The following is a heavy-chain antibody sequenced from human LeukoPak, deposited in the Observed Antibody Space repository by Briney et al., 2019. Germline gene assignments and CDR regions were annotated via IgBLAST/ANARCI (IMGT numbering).Heavy chain of an antibody. Sequence: GGSLRLSCAASGFTFSSYAMSWVRQAPGKGLEWVSAISGSGGSTYYADSVKGRFTISRDNSKNALYLQMNSLRAEDTAVYYCARDLLQTLGYWGQGTLVTVSS. CDR1: GFTFSSYA. CDR2: ISGSGGST. J-gene: IGHJ4*02. D-gene: IGHD4-11*01. CDR3: ARDLLQTLGY. V-gene: IGHV3-23*01.